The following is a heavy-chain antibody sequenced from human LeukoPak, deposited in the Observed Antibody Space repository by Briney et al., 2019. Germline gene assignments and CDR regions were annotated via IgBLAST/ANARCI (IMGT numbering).Heavy chain of an antibody. V-gene: IGHV3-21*01. CDR1: GFTFSSYS. J-gene: IGHJ5*02. CDR2: ISSSSSYI. CDR3: ARASKTWYSSSWSRPPSNWFDP. D-gene: IGHD6-13*01. Sequence: GGSLRLSCAASGFTFSSYSMNWVRQAPGKGLEWVSSISSSSSYIYYADSVKGRFTISRDNAKNSLYLQMNSLRAEDMAVYYCARASKTWYSSSWSRPPSNWFDPWGQGTLVTVSS.